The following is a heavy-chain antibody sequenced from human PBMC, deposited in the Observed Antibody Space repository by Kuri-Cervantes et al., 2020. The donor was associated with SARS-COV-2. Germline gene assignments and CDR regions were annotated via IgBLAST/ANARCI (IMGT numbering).Heavy chain of an antibody. D-gene: IGHD3-22*01. CDR3: AREGYYDSSGNYAATSMDV. CDR2: ISYDGSNK. V-gene: IGHV3-30-3*01. J-gene: IGHJ6*03. Sequence: GESLKISCAASGFTFSSYAMHWVRQAPGKGLEWVAVISYDGSNKYYADSVKGRFTISRDNSQSTLYLQMNSLRTEETAVYYCAREGYYDSSGNYAATSMDVWGKGTTVTVSS. CDR1: GFTFSSYA.